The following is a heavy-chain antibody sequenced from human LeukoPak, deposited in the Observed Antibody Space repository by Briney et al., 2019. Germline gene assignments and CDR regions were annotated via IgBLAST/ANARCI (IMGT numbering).Heavy chain of an antibody. CDR1: GYSFTNYW. V-gene: IGHV5-51*01. Sequence: GESLKISCKASGYSFTNYWIGWVRQMPGKGLEWMGIIYPGTPDTKYSPSLQGQVTVSADKSISTAYLQWSSLKASDTAMYYCARRGYDSRGYHFYFDYWGQGTLVTVSS. D-gene: IGHD3-22*01. CDR3: ARRGYDSRGYHFYFDY. J-gene: IGHJ4*02. CDR2: IYPGTPDT.